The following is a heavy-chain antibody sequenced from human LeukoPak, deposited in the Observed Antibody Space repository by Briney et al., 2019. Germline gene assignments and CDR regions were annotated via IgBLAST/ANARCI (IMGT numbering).Heavy chain of an antibody. V-gene: IGHV3-30-3*01. J-gene: IGHJ4*02. CDR2: ISYDGSNK. D-gene: IGHD4-17*01. Sequence: QPGRSLRLSCAASGFTFSSYAMHWVRQAPGKGLEWVAVISYDGSNKYYADSVKGRFTISRDNSKNTLYLQMNSLRAEDTAVYYCARVAYDYGDYGSGGFDYFDYWGQGTLVTVSS. CDR1: GFTFSSYA. CDR3: ARVAYDYGDYGSGGFDYFDY.